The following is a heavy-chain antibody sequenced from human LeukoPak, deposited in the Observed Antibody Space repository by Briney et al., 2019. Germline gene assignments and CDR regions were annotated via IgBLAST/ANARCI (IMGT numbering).Heavy chain of an antibody. D-gene: IGHD1-1*01. CDR1: GFTFSSYW. Sequence: GGPLRLSCAASGFTFSSYWMSWVRQAPGKGREGVAIIKQDGGEKYYVDSVKARFTISRDNAKNSLYLQMNSLRAEDTAVYYCARDPTGATSYWGQGTLVTVSS. CDR2: IKQDGGEK. V-gene: IGHV3-7*01. J-gene: IGHJ4*02. CDR3: ARDPTGATSY.